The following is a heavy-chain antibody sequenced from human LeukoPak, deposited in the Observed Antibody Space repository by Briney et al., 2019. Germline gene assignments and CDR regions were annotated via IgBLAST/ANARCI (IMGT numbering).Heavy chain of an antibody. V-gene: IGHV1-69*06. CDR3: ATGLVVAATAFDY. Sequence: GASVKVSCKASGGTFSSYAISWVRQAPGQGLEWMGGIIPIFGTANYAQKFQGRVTMTEDTSTDIAYMELSSLRSEDTAVYYCATGLVVAATAFDYWGQGTLVTVSS. J-gene: IGHJ4*02. D-gene: IGHD2-15*01. CDR1: GGTFSSYA. CDR2: IIPIFGTA.